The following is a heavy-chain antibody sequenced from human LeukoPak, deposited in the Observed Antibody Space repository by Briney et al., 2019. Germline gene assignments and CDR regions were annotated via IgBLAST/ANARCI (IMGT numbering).Heavy chain of an antibody. CDR1: GYTFSSCA. V-gene: IGHV7-4-1*02. Sequence: ASVKVSCKASGYTFSSCAINWVRQAPGQGPEYMGWIDTNTGSPTFAQGFTGRYVFSLDTSVSTAYLQISSLKAEDTAVYYCAIHLSDSSGYFSYWGQGALVTVSS. CDR3: AIHLSDSSGYFSY. CDR2: IDTNTGSP. D-gene: IGHD3-22*01. J-gene: IGHJ4*02.